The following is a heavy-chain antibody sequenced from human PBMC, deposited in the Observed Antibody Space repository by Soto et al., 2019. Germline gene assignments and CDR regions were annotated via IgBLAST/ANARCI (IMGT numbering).Heavy chain of an antibody. J-gene: IGHJ4*02. D-gene: IGHD4-17*01. CDR3: AKYMKWGGMTTIHYFDS. Sequence: EVQLVESGGGLVQPGRSLRHSCVASGFTADDYAMHWVRQAPGKSLEWVSGISSNSDTIDYADSVKGRFTISRDNAKNSLFLQMNSLRPEDTALYYCAKYMKWGGMTTIHYFDSWGQGTLVIVSS. CDR1: GFTADDYA. V-gene: IGHV3-9*02. CDR2: ISSNSDTI.